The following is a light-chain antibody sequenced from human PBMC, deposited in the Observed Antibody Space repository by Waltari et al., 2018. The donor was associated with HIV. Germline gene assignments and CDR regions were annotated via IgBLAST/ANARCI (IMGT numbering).Light chain of an antibody. CDR3: CSYSLTRTLV. J-gene: IGLJ1*01. CDR2: DVT. CDR1: RSDIGDSDF. V-gene: IGLV2-14*03. Sequence: QSALTQPASVSGSPGQSITISCTGTRSDIGDSDFVAWYQQHPDNAPKLIIFDVTDRPSGVSTRFSGSKSGNTASLTIAGLQPEDEADYFCCSYSLTRTLVFGSGTTVTVL.